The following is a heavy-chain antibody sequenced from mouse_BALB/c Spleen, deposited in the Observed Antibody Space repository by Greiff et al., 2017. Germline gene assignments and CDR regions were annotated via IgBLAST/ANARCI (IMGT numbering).Heavy chain of an antibody. CDR1: GFTFSSYG. CDR3: ASPNSYYAMDY. J-gene: IGHJ4*01. Sequence: EVQLVESGGGLVQPGGSLKLSCAASGFTFSSYGMSWVRQTPDKRLELVATINSNGGSTYYPDSVKGRFTISRDNAKNTLYLQMSSLKSEDTAMYYCASPNSYYAMDYWGQGTSVTVSA. V-gene: IGHV5-6-3*01. CDR2: INSNGGST.